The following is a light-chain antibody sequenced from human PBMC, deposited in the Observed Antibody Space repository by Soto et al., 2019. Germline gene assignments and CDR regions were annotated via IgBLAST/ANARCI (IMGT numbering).Light chain of an antibody. J-gene: IGLJ1*01. CDR3: SSYTSSSTQV. CDR1: SSDVGGYNY. V-gene: IGLV2-14*01. Sequence: QSVLTQPASGSGFPGQSITISCTGTSSDVGGYNYVSWYQQHPGKAPKLMIYDVSNRPSGVSNRFSGSKSGNTASLTISGLQAEDEADYYCSSYTSSSTQVFGTGTKVTVL. CDR2: DVS.